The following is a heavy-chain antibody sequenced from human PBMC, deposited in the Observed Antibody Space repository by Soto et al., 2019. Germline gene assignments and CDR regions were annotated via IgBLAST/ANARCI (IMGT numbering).Heavy chain of an antibody. V-gene: IGHV3-23*01. CDR3: AKGRGYTYGFPFDY. CDR2: ISGGDSRT. J-gene: IGHJ4*02. Sequence: QPGGSLRLSCAASGFTFSSYAMSWVRQAPGKGLEWVSTISGGDSRTYYADSVKGRFTFSRDNSKNTLFLQMNSLTAADTAVYYCAKGRGYTYGFPFDYWGQGTLVTVSS. D-gene: IGHD5-18*01. CDR1: GFTFSSYA.